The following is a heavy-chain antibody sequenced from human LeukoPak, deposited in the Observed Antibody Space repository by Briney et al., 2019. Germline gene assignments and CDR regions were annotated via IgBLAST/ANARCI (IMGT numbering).Heavy chain of an antibody. D-gene: IGHD3-10*01. V-gene: IGHV1-69*02. CDR1: GGTFSSYT. CDR2: IIPILGIA. CDR3: ARGSSSSGFSYYYYYYYMDV. Sequence: SVKVSCKAPGGTFSSYTISWVRQAPGQGLEWMGRIIPILGIANYAQKFQGRVTITADKSTSTAYMELSSLRSEDTAVYYCARGSSSSGFSYYYYYYYMDVWGEGTTVTVSS. J-gene: IGHJ6*03.